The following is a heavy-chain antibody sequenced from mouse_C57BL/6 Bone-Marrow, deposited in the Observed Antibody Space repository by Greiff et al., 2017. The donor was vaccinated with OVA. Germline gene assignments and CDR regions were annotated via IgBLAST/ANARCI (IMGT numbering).Heavy chain of an antibody. CDR2: IWSGGST. V-gene: IGHV2-2*01. J-gene: IGHJ4*01. D-gene: IGHD2-3*01. CDR1: GFSLTSYG. Sequence: VQLQESGPGLVQPSQSLSITCTVSGFSLTSYGVHWVRQSPGKGLEWLGVIWSGGSTDYNAAFISRLSISKDNSKSQVFFKMNSLQADDTAIYYCARIPYDGYYYAMDYWGQGTSVTVSS. CDR3: ARIPYDGYYYAMDY.